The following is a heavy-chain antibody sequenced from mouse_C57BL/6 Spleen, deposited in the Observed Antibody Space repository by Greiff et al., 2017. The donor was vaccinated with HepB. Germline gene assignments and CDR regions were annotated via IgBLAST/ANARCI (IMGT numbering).Heavy chain of an antibody. CDR3: ESHSYLYAMDY. CDR2: INPSSGYT. D-gene: IGHD2-12*01. Sequence: VKLQQSGAELAKPGASVKLSCKASGYTFTSYWMHWVKQRPGQGLEWIGYINPSSGYTKYNQKFKDKATLTADKSSSTTYLQLSSLTYEDYAVYYCESHSYLYAMDYWGQGTSVTVSS. CDR1: GYTFTSYW. V-gene: IGHV1-7*01. J-gene: IGHJ4*01.